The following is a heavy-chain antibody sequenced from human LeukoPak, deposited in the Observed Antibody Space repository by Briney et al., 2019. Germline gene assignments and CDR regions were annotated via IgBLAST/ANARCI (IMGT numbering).Heavy chain of an antibody. D-gene: IGHD6-13*01. J-gene: IGHJ4*02. V-gene: IGHV4-4*09. CDR2: IYTSGST. CDR3: ARHAFSSSWFGY. Sequence: SETLSLTCTVSGGSISSYYWSWIRQPPGKGLEWIGYIYTSGSTNYNPSLKSRATISVDTSKNQFSLKLSSVTAADTAVYYCARHAFSSSWFGYWGQGTLVTVSS. CDR1: GGSISSYY.